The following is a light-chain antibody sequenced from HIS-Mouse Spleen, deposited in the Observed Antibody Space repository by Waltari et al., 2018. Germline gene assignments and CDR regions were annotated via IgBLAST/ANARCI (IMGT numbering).Light chain of an antibody. V-gene: IGLV3-10*01. CDR1: ALPKKY. J-gene: IGLJ2*01. CDR3: YSTDSSGNHRV. CDR2: EDS. Sequence: SYELTQPPSVSVSPGQTARTTCSGEALPKKYAYWYQQKSGQAPVLVIYEDSKRPPGIPERFSGSSSGTMATLTISGAQVEDEADYYCYSTDSSGNHRVFGGGTKLTVL.